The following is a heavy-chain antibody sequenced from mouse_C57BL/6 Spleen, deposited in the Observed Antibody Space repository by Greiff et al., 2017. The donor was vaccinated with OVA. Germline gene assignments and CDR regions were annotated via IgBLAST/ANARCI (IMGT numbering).Heavy chain of an antibody. CDR2: IYPGDGDT. CDR3: AREGGYDYYFDY. Sequence: LVESGPELVKPGASVKISCKASGYAFSSSWMNWVKQRPGKGLEWIGRIYPGDGDTNYNGKFKGKATLTADKSSSTAYMQLSSLTSEDSAVYFCAREGGYDYYFDYWGQGTTLTVSS. V-gene: IGHV1-82*01. D-gene: IGHD2-4*01. CDR1: GYAFSSSW. J-gene: IGHJ2*01.